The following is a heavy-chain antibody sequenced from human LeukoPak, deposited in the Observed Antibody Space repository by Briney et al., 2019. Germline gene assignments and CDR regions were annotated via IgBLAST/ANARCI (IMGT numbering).Heavy chain of an antibody. Sequence: ASVKVSCKASGGTFSSYGINWVRQVPGQGLEWMGRIIPMFGTTNYAQKFQGRVTITADKSTSTVYMELSSLRSDDTAVYYCAREGRYSYGYYWGQGTLVTVSS. J-gene: IGHJ4*02. V-gene: IGHV1-69*06. CDR1: GGTFSSYG. D-gene: IGHD5-18*01. CDR2: IIPMFGTT. CDR3: AREGRYSYGYY.